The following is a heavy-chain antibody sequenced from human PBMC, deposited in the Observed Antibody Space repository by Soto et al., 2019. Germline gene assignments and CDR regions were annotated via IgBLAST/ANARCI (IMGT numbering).Heavy chain of an antibody. CDR2: ISYDGSNK. V-gene: IGHV3-30*03. CDR1: GLTFRNYG. Sequence: PGGSLRLSCAASGLTFRNYGMNWVRLAPGKGLEWVAVISYDGSNKYYADSVKGRFTISRDNSKNTVYLQMNSLRGDDTAVYYCACGRGSCSDSSCSHFDYFQYWGQGALVTVSS. J-gene: IGHJ1*01. D-gene: IGHD2-2*01. CDR3: ACGRGSCSDSSCSHFDYFQY.